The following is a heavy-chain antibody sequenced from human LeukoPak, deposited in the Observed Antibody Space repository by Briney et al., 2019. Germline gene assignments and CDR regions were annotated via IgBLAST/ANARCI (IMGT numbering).Heavy chain of an antibody. D-gene: IGHD2-2*01. V-gene: IGHV1-2*02. Sequence: ASVKVFCKASGYTFTGYYMHWVRQAPGQGLEWMGWINPNSGGTNYAQKFQGRVTMTRDTSISTAYMELSRLRSDDTAVYYCARDPTDIVVGLDYWGQGTLVTVSS. CDR1: GYTFTGYY. J-gene: IGHJ4*02. CDR2: INPNSGGT. CDR3: ARDPTDIVVGLDY.